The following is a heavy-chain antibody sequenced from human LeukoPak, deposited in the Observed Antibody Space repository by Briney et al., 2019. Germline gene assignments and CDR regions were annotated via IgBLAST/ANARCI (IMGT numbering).Heavy chain of an antibody. CDR2: IYTSGST. J-gene: IGHJ6*03. D-gene: IGHD1-26*01. V-gene: IGHV4-4*07. Sequence: SETLSLTCTVSGGSISSYYWSWIRQPAGKGLEWIGRIYTSGSTNYNPSLKSRVTMSVDTSKNQFSLKLSSVTAADTAVYYCARDGWPGIVGANYMDVWGKGTTVTVSS. CDR1: GGSISSYY. CDR3: ARDGWPGIVGANYMDV.